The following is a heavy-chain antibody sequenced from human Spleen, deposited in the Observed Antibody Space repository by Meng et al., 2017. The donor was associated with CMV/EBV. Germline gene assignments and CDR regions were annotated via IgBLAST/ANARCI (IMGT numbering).Heavy chain of an antibody. CDR3: AHGIAAAGSRAGVFDY. Sequence: SGPTLVKPTQTLTLTCTFSGFSLTTSGVGMGWVRQPPGKALEWLALIYWNDSKRYSPSLKSRLIIAKDASKMQVVLTMTNMDPVDTATYYCAHGIAAAGSRAGVFDYWGQGTLVTVSS. CDR1: GFSLTTSGVG. CDR2: IYWNDSK. J-gene: IGHJ4*02. D-gene: IGHD6-13*01. V-gene: IGHV2-5*01.